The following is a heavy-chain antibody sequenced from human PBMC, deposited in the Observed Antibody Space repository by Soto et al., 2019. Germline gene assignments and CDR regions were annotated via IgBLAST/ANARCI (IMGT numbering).Heavy chain of an antibody. D-gene: IGHD6-6*01. CDR3: ARSSTFHY. CDR1: SASLSSSTYY. J-gene: IGHJ4*02. V-gene: IGHV4-39*01. CDR2: IYYSGNT. Sequence: SETLSLTCSVSSASLSSSTYYWSWIRQPPGRGPEWIGSIYYSGNTYYKPSLKSRVSISIDTSRNQFSLKLTSVTAADTGVYYCARSSTFHYWGPGILVTVS.